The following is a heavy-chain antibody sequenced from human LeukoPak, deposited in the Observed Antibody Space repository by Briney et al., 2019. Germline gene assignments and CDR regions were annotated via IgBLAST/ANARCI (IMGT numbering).Heavy chain of an antibody. D-gene: IGHD3-22*01. CDR3: ARDLAIVVVITTRPRGVFDY. V-gene: IGHV1-3*01. CDR2: INAGNGNT. Sequence: ASVKVSCKASGYTFTSYAMHWVRQAPGQRLEWMGWINAGNGNTKYSQKFQGRVTITRDTSASTAYMELSSLRSEDTAVYYCARDLAIVVVITTRPRGVFDYWGQGTLVTVSS. CDR1: GYTFTSYA. J-gene: IGHJ4*02.